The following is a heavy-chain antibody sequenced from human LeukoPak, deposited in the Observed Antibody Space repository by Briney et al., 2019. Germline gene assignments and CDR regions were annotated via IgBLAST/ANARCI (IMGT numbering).Heavy chain of an antibody. CDR3: ARLEGASPR. D-gene: IGHD1-26*01. J-gene: IGHJ4*02. CDR1: GGSISSYY. V-gene: IGHV4-59*08. CDR2: IYYSGST. Sequence: FETLSLTCTVSGGSISSYYWSWIRQPPGKGLEWIGYIYYSGSTNYNPSLKSRVTISVDTSKNQFSLKLSSVTAADTAVYYCARLEGASPRWGQGTLVTVSS.